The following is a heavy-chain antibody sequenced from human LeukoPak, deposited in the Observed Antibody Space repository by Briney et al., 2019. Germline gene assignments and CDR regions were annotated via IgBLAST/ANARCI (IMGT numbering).Heavy chain of an antibody. CDR3: ARQRYDSTCGY. V-gene: IGHV4-39*01. D-gene: IGHD3-22*01. CDR1: GGSISSSSYY. Sequence: PSETLSLTCTVSGGSISSSSYYWGWIRQPPGKGLEWIGSIYYSGSTYYNPSLKSRVTISVDTSKNQFSLKLSSVTAADTAVYYCARQRYDSTCGYWGHGTLVTVSS. J-gene: IGHJ4*01. CDR2: IYYSGST.